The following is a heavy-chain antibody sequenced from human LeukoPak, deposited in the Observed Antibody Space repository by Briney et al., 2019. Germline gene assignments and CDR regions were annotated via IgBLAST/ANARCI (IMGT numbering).Heavy chain of an antibody. V-gene: IGHV3-30*02. J-gene: IGHJ3*02. CDR1: GFTFSSYG. Sequence: GGSLRLSCAASGFTFSSYGMHWVRQAPGKGLEWVSFIRYDGSNKYYADSVKGRFTISRDNSKNTLYLRMNSLRAEDTAVYYCAKVATLIVVVTATRDDAFAIWGQGTMVTVSS. D-gene: IGHD2-21*02. CDR3: AKVATLIVVVTATRDDAFAI. CDR2: IRYDGSNK.